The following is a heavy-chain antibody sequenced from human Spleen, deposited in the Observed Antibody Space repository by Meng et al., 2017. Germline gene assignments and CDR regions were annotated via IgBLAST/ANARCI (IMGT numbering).Heavy chain of an antibody. D-gene: IGHD6-13*01. Sequence: GESLKISCAASGFTFSSYAMSWVRQAPGKGLEWVSAISGSGGSTYYADSVKGRFTISRDNSKNTLYLQMNSLRAEDTALYYCAKDPGAAGTTQDYWGQGTLVTVSS. V-gene: IGHV3-23*01. J-gene: IGHJ4*02. CDR3: AKDPGAAGTTQDY. CDR1: GFTFSSYA. CDR2: ISGSGGST.